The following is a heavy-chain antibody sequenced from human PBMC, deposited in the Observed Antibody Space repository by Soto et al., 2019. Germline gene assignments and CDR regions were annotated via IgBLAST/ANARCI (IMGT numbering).Heavy chain of an antibody. V-gene: IGHV3-30*04. CDR3: ARVGYCSITSCEPYYKGHPLNYCAMDV. CDR2: ISYDGSNK. D-gene: IGHD2-2*01. J-gene: IGHJ6*02. CDR1: GFTFSSYA. Sequence: RGSLRLSCAASGFTFSSYAMHWVHKAPGKGLEWVAVISYDGSNKYYADSVKGRFTISRDNSKNTLYLQMNSLRAEDTAVYYCARVGYCSITSCEPYYKGHPLNYCAMDVWGQGTTVTVSS.